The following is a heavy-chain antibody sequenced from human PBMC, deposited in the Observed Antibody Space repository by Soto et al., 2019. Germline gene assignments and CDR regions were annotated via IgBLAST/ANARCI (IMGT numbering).Heavy chain of an antibody. V-gene: IGHV1-69*01. D-gene: IGHD2-2*02. CDR1: GGTFSSYA. J-gene: IGHJ3*02. CDR3: ARVGYCSSTSCYTSAFDI. Sequence: QVQLVQSGAEVKKPGSSVKVSCKASGGTFSSYAISWVLQSPGQGLEWMGGIIPIFGTANYAQKFQGRVTITADEATSTAYMELSSLRSEDTAVDYCARVGYCSSTSCYTSAFDIWGQGTMVTVSS. CDR2: IIPIFGTA.